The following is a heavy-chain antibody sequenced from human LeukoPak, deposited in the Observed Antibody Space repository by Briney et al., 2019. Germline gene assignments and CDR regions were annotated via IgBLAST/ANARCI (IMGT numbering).Heavy chain of an antibody. D-gene: IGHD1-26*01. CDR3: TRDGSMTLPFDS. V-gene: IGHV3-74*01. CDR2: LQDDGITT. Sequence: GGSLRLSCTASGFTLNHYWMHWVRQAPGKGLVWVSLLQDDGITTAYGDFVKGRFTISRDDASNTLFLEMNSLRDDDTAVYYCTRDGSMTLPFDSWGQGTLVTVSS. J-gene: IGHJ4*02. CDR1: GFTLNHYW.